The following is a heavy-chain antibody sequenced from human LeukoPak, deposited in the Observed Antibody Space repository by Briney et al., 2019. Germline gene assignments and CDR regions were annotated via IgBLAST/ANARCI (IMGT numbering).Heavy chain of an antibody. Sequence: SETLSLTCTVSGGAISSSSYYWGWIRQPPGKGLEWIGSIYYSGSTYYIPSLKSRVTISVDTSKNQFSLKLSSVTAADTAVYYCARDGYYDSSGYPISRMDVWGKGTTVTVSS. CDR2: IYYSGST. D-gene: IGHD3-22*01. CDR3: ARDGYYDSSGYPISRMDV. J-gene: IGHJ6*03. V-gene: IGHV4-39*07. CDR1: GGAISSSSYY.